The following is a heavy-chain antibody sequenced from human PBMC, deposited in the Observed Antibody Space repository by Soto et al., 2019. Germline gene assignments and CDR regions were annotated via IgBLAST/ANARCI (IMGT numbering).Heavy chain of an antibody. Sequence: EVQLLESGGGLVQPGGSLRLSCAASGFTFSSYAMSWVRQAPGKGLEWVSAISGSGGTTYYADSVKGRFTFSRDNSKNPLYLQMNSLRAEDTAVYYCAKTANGWFSAFDFWGQGTMVTVSS. CDR2: ISGSGGTT. V-gene: IGHV3-23*01. CDR1: GFTFSSYA. CDR3: AKTANGWFSAFDF. J-gene: IGHJ3*01. D-gene: IGHD6-19*01.